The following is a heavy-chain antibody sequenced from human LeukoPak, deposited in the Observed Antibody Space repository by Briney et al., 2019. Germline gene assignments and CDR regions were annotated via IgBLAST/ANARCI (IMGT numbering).Heavy chain of an antibody. D-gene: IGHD1-26*01. Sequence: GSSLRLSCAASGFTFDDYAMHWVRQAPGQGLEWVSGISWNSGSIGYADSVKGRFTISRDNAKNSLYLQMNSLRAGDTALYYCAKDVAGIYWYFDLWGRGTLVTVSS. CDR3: AKDVAGIYWYFDL. J-gene: IGHJ2*01. CDR1: GFTFDDYA. CDR2: ISWNSGSI. V-gene: IGHV3-9*01.